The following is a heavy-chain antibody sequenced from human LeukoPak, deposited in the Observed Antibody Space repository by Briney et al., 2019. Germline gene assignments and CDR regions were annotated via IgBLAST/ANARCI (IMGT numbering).Heavy chain of an antibody. CDR3: ARAGYGDYVAF. Sequence: GASVKVSCKASGGTFSSYAISWVRQAPGQGLEWMGRIIPILGIANYAQKFQGRVTITADKSTSTAYMEPSSLRSEDTAVYYCARAGYGDYVAFWGQGTLVTVSS. D-gene: IGHD4-17*01. CDR1: GGTFSSYA. V-gene: IGHV1-69*04. J-gene: IGHJ4*02. CDR2: IIPILGIA.